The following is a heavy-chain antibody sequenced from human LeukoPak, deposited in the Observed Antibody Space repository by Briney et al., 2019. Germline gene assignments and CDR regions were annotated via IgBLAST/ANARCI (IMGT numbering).Heavy chain of an antibody. CDR2: IIPILGIA. CDR1: GGTFSSYA. CDR3: ARGAQAVAVDFDY. J-gene: IGHJ4*02. V-gene: IGHV1-69*04. D-gene: IGHD6-19*01. Sequence: GSSVKVSCKASGGTFSSYAISWVRQAPGQGLEWMGRIIPILGIANYAQKFQGRVTITADKSTSTAYMELSSLRSEDTAVYYCARGAQAVAVDFDYWGQGTLVTVSS.